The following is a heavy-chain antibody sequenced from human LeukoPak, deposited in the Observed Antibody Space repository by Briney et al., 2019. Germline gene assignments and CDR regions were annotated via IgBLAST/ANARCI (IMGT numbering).Heavy chain of an antibody. D-gene: IGHD3-22*01. J-gene: IGHJ5*02. CDR2: IYYSGST. CDR3: AGSYYDSSGLFDP. CDR1: GGSIGSYY. V-gene: IGHV4-59*01. Sequence: PSETLSLTCTVSGGSIGSYYWSWIRQPPGKGLEWIGYIYYSGSTNYNPSLKSRVTISVDTSKNQFSLKLSSVTAADTAVYYCAGSYYDSSGLFDPWGQGTLVTVSS.